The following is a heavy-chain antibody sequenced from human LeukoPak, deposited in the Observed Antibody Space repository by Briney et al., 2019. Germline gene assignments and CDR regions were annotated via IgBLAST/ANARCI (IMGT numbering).Heavy chain of an antibody. V-gene: IGHV1-69*05. D-gene: IGHD3-3*01. J-gene: IGHJ5*02. Sequence: SVKVSCKASGGTFSSYDISWVRQAPGQGLEWMGRIIPIFGTANYAQKFQGRVTITTDESTSTAYMELSRLRSDDTAVYYCARDRYDFWSGLSDWFDPWGQGTLVTVSS. CDR2: IIPIFGTA. CDR3: ARDRYDFWSGLSDWFDP. CDR1: GGTFSSYD.